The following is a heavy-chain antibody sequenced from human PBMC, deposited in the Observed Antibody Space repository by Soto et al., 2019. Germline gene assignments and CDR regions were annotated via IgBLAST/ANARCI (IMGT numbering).Heavy chain of an antibody. CDR1: GGTFSSYA. CDR3: ARSKVAYYYDSSGYYPASGGMDV. CDR2: IIPIFGTA. J-gene: IGHJ6*02. D-gene: IGHD3-22*01. V-gene: IGHV1-69*13. Sequence: SVKVSCKASGGTFSSYATSWVRQAPGQGLEWMGGIIPIFGTANYAQKFQGRVTITADESTSTAYMELSSLRSEDTAVYYCARSKVAYYYDSSGYYPASGGMDVWGQGTTVTVSS.